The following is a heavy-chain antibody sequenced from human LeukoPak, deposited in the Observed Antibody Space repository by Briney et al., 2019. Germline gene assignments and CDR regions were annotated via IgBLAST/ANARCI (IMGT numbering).Heavy chain of an antibody. CDR2: IIPIFGTA. Sequence: SVKVSCKASGGTVSSYAISWVRQAPGQGLEWMGRIIPIFGTANYAQKFQGRVTITTDESTSTAYMELSSLRSEDTAVYYCARVAFLGPYYYYYMDVWGKGTTVTVSS. CDR1: GGTVSSYA. D-gene: IGHD7-27*01. CDR3: ARVAFLGPYYYYYMDV. V-gene: IGHV1-69*05. J-gene: IGHJ6*03.